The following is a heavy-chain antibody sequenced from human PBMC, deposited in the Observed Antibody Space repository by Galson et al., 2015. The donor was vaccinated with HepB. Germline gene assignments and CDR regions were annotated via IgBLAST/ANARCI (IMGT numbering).Heavy chain of an antibody. J-gene: IGHJ3*02. Sequence: SLRLSCAASGFTFDDYVMSWVRQAPGKGLEWVSGIGGSGGTTYYADSVKGRFAISRDSSKNTLYLQMNSLSAADSAVYYCARTTSLRYDAFDIWGQGTMVTVSS. CDR1: GFTFDDYV. CDR2: IGGSGGTT. V-gene: IGHV3-23*01. CDR3: ARTTSLRYDAFDI. D-gene: IGHD2-2*02.